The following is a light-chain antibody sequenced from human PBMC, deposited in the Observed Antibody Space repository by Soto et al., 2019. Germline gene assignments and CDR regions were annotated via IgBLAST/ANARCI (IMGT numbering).Light chain of an antibody. Sequence: QAVVTQPPSVSGTPGQRVTISCSGSSSNIGSNTVNWYQQLPGTAPKLLIYSNNKRPSGVPDRISGSKSGTSASLAISGLQSEDEADYYCLLHFGGAQLWMFGGGTKLTVL. J-gene: IGLJ3*02. CDR2: SNN. CDR1: SSNIGSNT. V-gene: IGLV1-44*01. CDR3: LLHFGGAQLWM.